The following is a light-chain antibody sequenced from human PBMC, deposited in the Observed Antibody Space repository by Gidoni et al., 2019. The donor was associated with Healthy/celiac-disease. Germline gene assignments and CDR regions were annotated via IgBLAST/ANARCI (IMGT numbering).Light chain of an antibody. Sequence: SLSASVGDRVTITCRASQGISNYLAWYQQKPGKVPKLLIYAASTLQSGVPDRFSGSGSGTDFTLTISRLQPEDVATYYCQKYNSAPQTFGQGTKVEIK. V-gene: IGKV1-27*01. J-gene: IGKJ1*01. CDR1: QGISNY. CDR3: QKYNSAPQT. CDR2: AAS.